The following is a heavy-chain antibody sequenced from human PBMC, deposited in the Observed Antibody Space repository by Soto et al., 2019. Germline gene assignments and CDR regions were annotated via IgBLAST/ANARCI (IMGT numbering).Heavy chain of an antibody. J-gene: IGHJ4*02. D-gene: IGHD5-12*01. CDR1: GGSMGCGGFS. CDR3: ARGAGYDPFDY. V-gene: IGHV4-30-2*06. CDR2: ISRLDNP. Sequence: SETRSLTSTVAGGSMGCGGFSRSWIRQSPGKGLEWIGYISRLDNPYFHPSFKSRVTMSIDRSRNQFYLNLSSMTAADRAVYYCARGAGYDPFDYWGQGVLVTVSS.